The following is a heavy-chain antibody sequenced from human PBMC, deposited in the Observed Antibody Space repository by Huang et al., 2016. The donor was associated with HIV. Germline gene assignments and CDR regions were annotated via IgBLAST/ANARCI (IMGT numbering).Heavy chain of an antibody. D-gene: IGHD2-21*02. J-gene: IGHJ3*02. CDR2: INTDTGKP. Sequence: QVQLVQSGSELKKPGASVKVSCKASGYTFTNYGVHWVRQDPGQGLEWMGLINTDTGKPRYAQGLTGRFVFSLDTSVNTAYLQISSLKAADSAIYYCVRVRRVMDTYCVADCSTLEAFDIWGQGTVVTVSA. CDR3: VRVRRVMDTYCVADCSTLEAFDI. CDR1: GYTFTNYG. V-gene: IGHV7-4-1*02.